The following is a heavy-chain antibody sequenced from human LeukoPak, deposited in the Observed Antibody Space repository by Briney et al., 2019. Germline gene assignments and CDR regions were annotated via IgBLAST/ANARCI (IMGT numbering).Heavy chain of an antibody. Sequence: SETLSLTCTVSSGSISSYYWSWIRQPAGKGLEWIGRIYTSGSTNYNPSLKSRVTMSVDTSKNQFSLKLSSVTAADTAVYYCARDKRADFWSGHDAFDIWGQGTMVTVSS. D-gene: IGHD3-3*01. CDR1: SGSISSYY. J-gene: IGHJ3*02. V-gene: IGHV4-4*07. CDR2: IYTSGST. CDR3: ARDKRADFWSGHDAFDI.